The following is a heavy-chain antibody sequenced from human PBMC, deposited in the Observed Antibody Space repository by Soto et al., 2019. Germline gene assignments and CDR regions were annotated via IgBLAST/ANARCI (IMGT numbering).Heavy chain of an antibody. V-gene: IGHV1-46*01. D-gene: IGHD6-6*01. CDR2: INPSGGST. CDR3: ARDLLAARPSYYYGMDV. Sequence: QVQLVQSGAEVKKPGASVKVSCKASGYTFTSYYMHWVRQAPGQGLEWMGIINPSGGSTSYAQKFQGRVTMTRDTSTSTVYMELSSLRSEDTAVYYCARDLLAARPSYYYGMDVWGQGTTVTFSS. CDR1: GYTFTSYY. J-gene: IGHJ6*02.